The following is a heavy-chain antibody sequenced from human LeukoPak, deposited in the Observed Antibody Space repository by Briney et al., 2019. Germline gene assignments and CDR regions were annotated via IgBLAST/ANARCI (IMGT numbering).Heavy chain of an antibody. J-gene: IGHJ3*02. D-gene: IGHD1-26*01. CDR3: TPSVGRSIRAFDI. Sequence: GGSLRLSCAASGFTFSNAWMSWLPQAPGRGLEWVGRIKSKTAGGTADYPAPVKGSFTISIDDSQNTVYPQMNSLKPEDTALYYCTPSVGRSIRAFDIWGQGTMVTVSS. CDR2: IKSKTAGGTA. V-gene: IGHV3-15*01. CDR1: GFTFSNAW.